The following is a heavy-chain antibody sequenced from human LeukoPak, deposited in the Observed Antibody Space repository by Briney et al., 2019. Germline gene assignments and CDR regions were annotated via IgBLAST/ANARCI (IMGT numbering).Heavy chain of an antibody. CDR1: GFTFSDYY. D-gene: IGHD1-26*01. CDR3: AKEDGGSYYN. CDR2: ISGSGSRT. Sequence: GGSLRLSCAASGFTFSDYYMSWVRQAPGKGLEWVSGISGSGSRTYYADSVKGRFTISRDNSKNTLYVQMSSLRDEDTAVYYCAKEDGGSYYNWGQGTLVTVSS. V-gene: IGHV3-23*01. J-gene: IGHJ4*02.